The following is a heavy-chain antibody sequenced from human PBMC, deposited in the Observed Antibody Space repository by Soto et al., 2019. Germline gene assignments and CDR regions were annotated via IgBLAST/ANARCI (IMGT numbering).Heavy chain of an antibody. Sequence: QVQLVQSGAEVKKPGASVMLSCKASGYTFTSYYMHWVRQAPGQGLEWMGIINPDGGSKRYAQKCQGRVTMTRDTSTRTFHMELSSLRSEDTAMYYCAKAPRGGVIITTYSAHIDYWGQGTLVTVSS. J-gene: IGHJ4*02. V-gene: IGHV1-46*01. CDR2: INPDGGSK. CDR3: AKAPRGGVIITTYSAHIDY. CDR1: GYTFTSYY. D-gene: IGHD3-3*01.